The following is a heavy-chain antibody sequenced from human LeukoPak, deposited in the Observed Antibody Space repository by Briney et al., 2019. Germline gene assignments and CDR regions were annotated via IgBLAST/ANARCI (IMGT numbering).Heavy chain of an antibody. CDR3: ARDLPWDDY. CDR1: GGSISSYY. V-gene: IGHV4-34*01. J-gene: IGHJ4*02. CDR2: INHSGST. Sequence: SETLSLTCTVSGGSISSYYWSWIRQPPGKGLEWIGEINHSGSTDYNPSLKSRVTISIDTSKNQFSLNLSSVTAADTAVYYCARDLPWDDYWGQGTLVTVSS. D-gene: IGHD1-26*01.